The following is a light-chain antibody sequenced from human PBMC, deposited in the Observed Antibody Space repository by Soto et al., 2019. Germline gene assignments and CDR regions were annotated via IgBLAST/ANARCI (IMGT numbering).Light chain of an antibody. CDR1: QSVSSSF. Sequence: EIVLTQSPGTLSLSPGERATLSCRASQSVSSSFLGWYQQKPGQAPRLLIYGASSRATGIPDRFSGSGSGTEFTLIISRLEPEDFAVYYCQQYGSSPWTFGHGTKVEIK. CDR3: QQYGSSPWT. CDR2: GAS. V-gene: IGKV3-20*01. J-gene: IGKJ1*01.